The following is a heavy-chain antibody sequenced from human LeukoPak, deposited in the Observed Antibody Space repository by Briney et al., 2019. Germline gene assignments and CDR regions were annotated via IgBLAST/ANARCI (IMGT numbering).Heavy chain of an antibody. CDR2: LTGSGATT. J-gene: IGHJ4*02. D-gene: IGHD3-10*01. CDR3: AKDYFLIDY. CDR1: GFTFSSYA. V-gene: IGHV3-23*01. Sequence: GGSLRLSCAASGFTFSSYAMSWVRRAPGKGLEWVSTLTGSGATTYYADSVKGRFTISRDNSKNTLYLQMNSLRAEDTAVYYCAKDYFLIDYWGQGTLVTVSS.